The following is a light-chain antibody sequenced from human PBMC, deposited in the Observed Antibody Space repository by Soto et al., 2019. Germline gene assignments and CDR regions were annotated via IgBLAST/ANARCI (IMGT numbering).Light chain of an antibody. CDR2: DDS. Sequence: YYLTHPPSFSVSPGQTSTVTCGGNNVGSKSVHWYQQKPGQAPVLVVYDDSDRPSWIPERFSGSKSGNTATLTISRVEAADEAAYSCQAWDTSSDTGVFGNGTKVPAL. V-gene: IGLV3-21*02. CDR1: NVGSKS. J-gene: IGLJ1*01. CDR3: QAWDTSSDTGV.